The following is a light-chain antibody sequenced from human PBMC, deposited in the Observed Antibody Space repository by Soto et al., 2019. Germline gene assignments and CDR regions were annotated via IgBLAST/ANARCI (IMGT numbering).Light chain of an antibody. Sequence: DIQMTQSPSSLSASIGARITITCRASQSISTYLNWYQQKPGKAPRLLIYGASTLQNGVPSRFSGSGSATDYTLTISSLQPADFATYACQQSFITPPLTFGGGTKVEMK. CDR2: GAS. CDR3: QQSFITPPLT. V-gene: IGKV1-39*01. J-gene: IGKJ4*01. CDR1: QSISTY.